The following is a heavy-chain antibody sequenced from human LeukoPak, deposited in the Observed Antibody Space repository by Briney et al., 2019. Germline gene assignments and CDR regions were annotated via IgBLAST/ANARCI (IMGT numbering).Heavy chain of an antibody. CDR3: AKVAPEDPITMIVVDYYYYYGMDV. V-gene: IGHV3-30*18. J-gene: IGHJ6*02. Sequence: PGGSLRLSCAASGFTFNNYGMHWVRQAPGKGLEWVAVISYDGSNKYYADSVKGRFTISRDNSKNTLYLQMNSLRAEDTAVYYCAKVAPEDPITMIVVDYYYYYGMDVWGQGTTVTVSS. D-gene: IGHD3-22*01. CDR1: GFTFNNYG. CDR2: ISYDGSNK.